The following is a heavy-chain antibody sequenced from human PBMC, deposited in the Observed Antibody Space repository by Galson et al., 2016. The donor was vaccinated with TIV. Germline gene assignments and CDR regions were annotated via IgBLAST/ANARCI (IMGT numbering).Heavy chain of an antibody. CDR3: ARRNWGNWLDP. V-gene: IGHV1-2*02. D-gene: IGHD3-16*01. J-gene: IGHJ5*02. CDR1: GYTFTGFY. Sequence: SVKVSCKASGYTFTGFYIHWIRQAPGQGLEWMGWLNPDSGDTDYAQNFQGRVTMTRDTSIRTAYMELSRLMSVATAVYYCARRNWGNWLDPWGQGTLVTVSS. CDR2: LNPDSGDT.